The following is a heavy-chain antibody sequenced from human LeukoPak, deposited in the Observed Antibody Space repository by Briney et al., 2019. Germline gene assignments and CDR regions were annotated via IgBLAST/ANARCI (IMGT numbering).Heavy chain of an antibody. V-gene: IGHV3-23*01. CDR2: ISASGGNS. CDR1: GFTFSDSA. Sequence: GGSLRLSCEASGFTFSDSAMSWVRRASGRGLEWVSLISASGGNSYYADSVKGRFTVSRDSSKNTLHLQMNSLRDEDTAVYYCARDIELSCWGQGTLVTVSS. D-gene: IGHD1-26*01. J-gene: IGHJ4*02. CDR3: ARDIELSC.